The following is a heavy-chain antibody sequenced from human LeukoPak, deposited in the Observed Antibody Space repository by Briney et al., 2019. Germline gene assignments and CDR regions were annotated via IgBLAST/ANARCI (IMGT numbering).Heavy chain of an antibody. CDR1: GYTFTGYY. Sequence: ASVKVSCKASGYTFTGYYMHWVRQAPGQGLEWMGWINPNSGDTNYAQKFQGRVTMTRDTSISTAYMELSRLRSDDTAVYYCARGATYSSDAFDIWGQGTMVTVSS. CDR2: INPNSGDT. D-gene: IGHD1-26*01. CDR3: ARGATYSSDAFDI. J-gene: IGHJ3*02. V-gene: IGHV1-2*02.